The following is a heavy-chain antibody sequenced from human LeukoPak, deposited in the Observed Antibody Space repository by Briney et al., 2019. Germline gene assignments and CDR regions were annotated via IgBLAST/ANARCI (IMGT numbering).Heavy chain of an antibody. CDR1: GFTFSTYA. D-gene: IGHD3-3*02. Sequence: GGSLRLSCAASGFTFSTYAMSWVRQAPGKGLEWVSAISGSGGSTNYADSVKGRFTISRDNSKNTLFLQMNSLRAEDTAIYYCARDLPYISDWGQGTRVTVSS. CDR3: ARDLPYISD. V-gene: IGHV3-23*01. CDR2: ISGSGGST. J-gene: IGHJ4*02.